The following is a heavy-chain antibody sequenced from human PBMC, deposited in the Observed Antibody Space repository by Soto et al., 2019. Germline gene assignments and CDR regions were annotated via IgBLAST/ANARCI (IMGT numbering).Heavy chain of an antibody. CDR2: ISGSGGSK. CDR3: AKFYCSGGSCYSYFDY. D-gene: IGHD2-15*01. CDR1: GFTFSSYA. Sequence: EVQLLESGGGLVQPGGSLRLSCAASGFTFSSYAMSWVRQAPGKGLEWVSVISGSGGSKYYADSVKGRFTISRDNTKKTLYLHMTSLRAEDTAVYYCAKFYCSGGSCYSYFDYWGQGTLVTVSS. J-gene: IGHJ4*02. V-gene: IGHV3-23*01.